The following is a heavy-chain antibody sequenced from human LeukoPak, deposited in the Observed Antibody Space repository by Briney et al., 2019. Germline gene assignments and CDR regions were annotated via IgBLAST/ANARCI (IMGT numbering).Heavy chain of an antibody. CDR1: GYTFTSYY. J-gene: IGHJ5*02. Sequence: ASVKVSCKASGYTFTSYYMHWVRQAPGQGLEWMGIINPSGGSTSYAQKFQGRVTMTRDTSTSTVYMELSSLRSEDTAVYYCAREGHYYDSSGYRTWFDPWGQGTLVTVSS. D-gene: IGHD3-22*01. CDR2: INPSGGST. CDR3: AREGHYYDSSGYRTWFDP. V-gene: IGHV1-46*01.